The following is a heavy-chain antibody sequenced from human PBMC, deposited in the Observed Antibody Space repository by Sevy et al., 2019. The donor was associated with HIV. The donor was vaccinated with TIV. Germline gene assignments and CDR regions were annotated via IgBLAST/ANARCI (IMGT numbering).Heavy chain of an antibody. Sequence: GGSLRLSCAASRFTFKTYWMSWVRQAPGKGLEWVGNIKEDGSAKYYADSVRGRLTISRDNAKNSLYLQMSSLRVEDTAVYYWARDSPGYGGFSYWGQGTLVTVSS. CDR1: RFTFKTYW. CDR3: ARDSPGYGGFSY. J-gene: IGHJ4*01. D-gene: IGHD1-26*01. CDR2: IKEDGSAK. V-gene: IGHV3-7*01.